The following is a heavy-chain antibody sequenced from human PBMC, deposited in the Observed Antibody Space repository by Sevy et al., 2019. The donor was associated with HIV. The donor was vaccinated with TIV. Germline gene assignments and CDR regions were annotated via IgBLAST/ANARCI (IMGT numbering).Heavy chain of an antibody. V-gene: IGHV3-30*09. Sequence: GGSLRLSCTASEFTFSDYAMHWVRQTPGKGLEWVAIVSDDGIKDDYADSVKGRFAISRDNSRNTFYLQMNSRTPDDTAVYFCVKEATAHRKIRFCFGDNCFYNWFDIWGQGVLVTVSS. D-gene: IGHD1-1*01. CDR1: EFTFSDYA. CDR3: VKEATAHRKIRFCFGDNCFYNWFDI. CDR2: VSDDGIKD. J-gene: IGHJ5*02.